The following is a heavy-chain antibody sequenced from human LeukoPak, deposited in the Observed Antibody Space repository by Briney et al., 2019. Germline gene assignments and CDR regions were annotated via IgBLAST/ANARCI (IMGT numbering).Heavy chain of an antibody. J-gene: IGHJ4*02. CDR3: ARGPSGYHNT. CDR2: INGNGGST. Sequence: GGSLRLSCAASGFTFSNYAMSWVRQAPGKGLEWVSAINGNGGSTYYADSVKGRFTISRDNSKNTLYLQMNSLRAEDTAVYYCARGPSGYHNTGGQGTLVTVSS. CDR1: GFTFSNYA. V-gene: IGHV3-23*01. D-gene: IGHD5-12*01.